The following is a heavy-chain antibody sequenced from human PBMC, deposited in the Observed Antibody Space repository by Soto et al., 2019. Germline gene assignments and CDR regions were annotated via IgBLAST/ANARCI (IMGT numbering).Heavy chain of an antibody. V-gene: IGHV5-10-1*01. CDR2: VDPSDSET. CDR3: PPHTYHSDTRPQFLYYSDS. Sequence: EESLKISCEGSGYSFAGYWITWVRQKPGKGLEWMGRVDPSDSETYYSPSFRGHVTISATKSITTVFLQWSSLRASDTAMYYCPPHTYHSDTRPQFLYYSDSWGQGTSVTASS. J-gene: IGHJ4*02. D-gene: IGHD3-22*01. CDR1: GYSFAGYW.